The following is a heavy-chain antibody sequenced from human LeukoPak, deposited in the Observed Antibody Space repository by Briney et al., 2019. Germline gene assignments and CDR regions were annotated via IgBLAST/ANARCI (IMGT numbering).Heavy chain of an antibody. J-gene: IGHJ4*02. V-gene: IGHV4-59*01. D-gene: IGHD5-24*01. CDR3: ARDPSGVMAWLQLREGGFDY. Sequence: PSETLSLTCTVSGGSISSYYWGWIRQPPGKGLEWIGYIYYSGSTDYNPSLKGRVTISVDTSKNQFSLKLSSVTAADTAVYYCARDPSGVMAWLQLREGGFDYWGQGTLVTVSS. CDR2: IYYSGST. CDR1: GGSISSYY.